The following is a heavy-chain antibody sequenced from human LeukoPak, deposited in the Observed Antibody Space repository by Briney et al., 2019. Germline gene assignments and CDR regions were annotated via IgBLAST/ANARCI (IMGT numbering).Heavy chain of an antibody. V-gene: IGHV4-59*01. CDR2: INSGSS. CDR3: AREDRSGNSGYAIGD. D-gene: IGHD5-12*01. J-gene: IGHJ4*02. Sequence: SETLSLTCTVSGDSINNYYWSWIRQPPGKGLEWIGNINSGSSNSNPSLKSRATISVDMSRKHFFLDLISVTAADTAVYYCAREDRSGNSGYAIGDWGQGILVTVSS. CDR1: GDSINNYY.